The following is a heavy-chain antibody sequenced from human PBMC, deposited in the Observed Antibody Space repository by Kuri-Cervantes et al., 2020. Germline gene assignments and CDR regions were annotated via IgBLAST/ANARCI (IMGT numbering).Heavy chain of an antibody. Sequence: GESLKISCAASGFTFSSYWMHWVRQAPGKGLVWVSRINSDGSSTSYADSVKGRFTISRDNAKNTLYLQMNSLRAEDTAVYYRARYVYGVTTQFDYWGQGTLVTVSS. CDR2: INSDGSST. V-gene: IGHV3-74*01. D-gene: IGHD4-17*01. CDR1: GFTFSSYW. CDR3: ARYVYGVTTQFDY. J-gene: IGHJ4*02.